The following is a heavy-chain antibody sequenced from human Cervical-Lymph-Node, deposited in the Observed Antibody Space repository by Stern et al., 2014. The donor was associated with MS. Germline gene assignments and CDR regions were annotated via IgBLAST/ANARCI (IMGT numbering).Heavy chain of an antibody. CDR2: LGWNSEGR. D-gene: IGHD3-16*01. Sequence: MQLVQSGGGMVQPGRSLRLSCEASGFKFDDFAMHWVRQAPGQGLEWVSGLGWNSEGRGYADSVQGRFTISRDNAKSSLYLQMNSLTAEDTALYYCAKADDYAAGIDAWGQGTLVVVSS. CDR1: GFKFDDFA. CDR3: AKADDYAAGIDA. J-gene: IGHJ5*02. V-gene: IGHV3-9*01.